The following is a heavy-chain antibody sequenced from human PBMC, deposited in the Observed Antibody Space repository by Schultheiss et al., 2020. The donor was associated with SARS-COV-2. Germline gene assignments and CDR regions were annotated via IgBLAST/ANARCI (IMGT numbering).Heavy chain of an antibody. Sequence: SETLSLTCAVSGGSISSGDYYWSWIRQPPGKGLEWIGYSYYYGSTYYNPSLKSRVTISVDTSKNQFSLKLSSVTAADTAVYYCARGQLRFLEWTKNNWFDPWGQGTLVTVSS. V-gene: IGHV4-30-4*08. CDR3: ARGQLRFLEWTKNNWFDP. CDR1: GGSISSGDYY. J-gene: IGHJ5*02. CDR2: SYYYGST. D-gene: IGHD3-3*01.